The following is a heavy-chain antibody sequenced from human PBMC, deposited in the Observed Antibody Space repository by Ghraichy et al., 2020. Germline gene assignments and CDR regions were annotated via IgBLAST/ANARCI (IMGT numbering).Heavy chain of an antibody. D-gene: IGHD4-11*01. Sequence: GGSLRLSCAASGFTFSGSGIHWVRQASGKGLEWVGRIRSKANGYATAYVASVKGRFIISRDDSKNTAYLQMNSLRTEDTAVYYCTRVPQDYSNYASDYWGQGTLVTVSS. V-gene: IGHV3-73*01. J-gene: IGHJ4*02. CDR1: GFTFSGSG. CDR3: TRVPQDYSNYASDY. CDR2: IRSKANGYAT.